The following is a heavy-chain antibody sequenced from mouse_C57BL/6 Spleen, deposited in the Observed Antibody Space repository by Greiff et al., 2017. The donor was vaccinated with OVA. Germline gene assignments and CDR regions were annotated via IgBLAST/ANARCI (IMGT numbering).Heavy chain of an antibody. Sequence: VQLQQPGAELVKPGASVKLSCKASGYTFTSYWMHWVKQRPGRGLEWIGRIDPNSGGTKYNEKFKSKATLTVDKPSSTAYMQLSSLTSEDSAVYYCARSKGNEYDAGWCAYWGQGTLVTVSA. CDR1: GYTFTSYW. J-gene: IGHJ3*01. CDR2: IDPNSGGT. V-gene: IGHV1-72*01. D-gene: IGHD2-4*01. CDR3: ARSKGNEYDAGWCAY.